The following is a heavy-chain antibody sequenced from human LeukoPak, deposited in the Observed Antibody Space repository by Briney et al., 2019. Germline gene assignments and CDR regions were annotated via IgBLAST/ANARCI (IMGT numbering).Heavy chain of an antibody. D-gene: IGHD3-10*01. J-gene: IGHJ4*02. CDR3: ARVGDYGSGSYYYYFDY. CDR2: IYHSGST. CDR1: GYSISSGYY. Sequence: SETLSLTCTVSGYSISSGYYWGWIRQPPGKGLEWIGSIYHSGSTYYNPSLKSRVTISVDTSKNQFSLKLSSVTAADTAVYYCARVGDYGSGSYYYYFDYWGQGTLVTVSS. V-gene: IGHV4-38-2*02.